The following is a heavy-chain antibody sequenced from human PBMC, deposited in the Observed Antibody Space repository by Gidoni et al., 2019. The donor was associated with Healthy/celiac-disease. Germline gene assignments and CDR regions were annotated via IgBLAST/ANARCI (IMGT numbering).Heavy chain of an antibody. CDR2: ISSSSSTI. V-gene: IGHV3-48*01. Sequence: EVQLVESGGGLVQPGGSLRLSCAASGFTFSSYSMNWVRQAPGKGLEWVSYISSSSSTIYYADSVKGRFTISRDNAKNSLYLQMNSLRAEDTAVYYCAREIHDYGDFNWFDPWGQGTLVTVSS. CDR3: AREIHDYGDFNWFDP. J-gene: IGHJ5*02. CDR1: GFTFSSYS. D-gene: IGHD4-17*01.